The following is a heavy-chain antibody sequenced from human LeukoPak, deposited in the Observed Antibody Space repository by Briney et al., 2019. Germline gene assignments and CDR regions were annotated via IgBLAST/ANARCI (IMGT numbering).Heavy chain of an antibody. J-gene: IGHJ4*02. CDR3: ARDGKTGYYYDSSGYYLDY. Sequence: PGGSLRLSCAASGFTFSSYSMNWVRQAPGKGLEWVSSISRSSSYISYADSVKGRFTISRDNAKNSLYLQMNSLRAEDTAVYYCARDGKTGYYYDSSGYYLDYWGQGTLVTVSS. D-gene: IGHD3-22*01. CDR1: GFTFSSYS. CDR2: ISRSSSYI. V-gene: IGHV3-21*01.